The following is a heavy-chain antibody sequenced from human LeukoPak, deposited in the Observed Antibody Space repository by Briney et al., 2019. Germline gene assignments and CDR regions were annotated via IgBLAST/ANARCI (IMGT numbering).Heavy chain of an antibody. CDR1: GFTFKRYA. Sequence: GGSLRLSCAASGFTFKRYAMSWVRQALGKGLEWVSAISGSGDGTYYADSVKGRFTISRDNSKNALYLQMNSLRAEDTAVYYCAKAYITIFGVVIRAQGNYGYWGQGTLVTVSS. V-gene: IGHV3-23*01. D-gene: IGHD3-3*01. J-gene: IGHJ4*02. CDR2: ISGSGDGT. CDR3: AKAYITIFGVVIRAQGNYGY.